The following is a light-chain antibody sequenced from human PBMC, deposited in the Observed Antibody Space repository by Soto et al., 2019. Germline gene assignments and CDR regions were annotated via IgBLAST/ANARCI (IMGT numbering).Light chain of an antibody. CDR1: QSVSSY. CDR2: DAS. Sequence: DSVLTQSPGTLSLAPCERATLSCRASQSVSSYLAWYQQKPGQAPRLLIYDASNRATGIPARFSGSRSGTDFTLTISSLEPEDFAVYFCHQRNKFGQGTRLEI. V-gene: IGKV3-11*01. CDR3: HQRNK. J-gene: IGKJ5*01.